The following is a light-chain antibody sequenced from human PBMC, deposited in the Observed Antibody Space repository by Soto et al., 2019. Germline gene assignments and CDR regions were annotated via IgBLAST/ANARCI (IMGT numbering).Light chain of an antibody. J-gene: IGKJ1*01. CDR3: QHYNSYST. V-gene: IGKV1-5*01. CDR1: QSISSW. Sequence: DIQMTQSPSTLSASVGDRVTITCRASQSISSWLAWYQQKPVKAPKLLIYDASSLESGVPSRFSGSGSGTEFTLTISSLQPDDFATYDCQHYNSYSTFGQGTKVDIK. CDR2: DAS.